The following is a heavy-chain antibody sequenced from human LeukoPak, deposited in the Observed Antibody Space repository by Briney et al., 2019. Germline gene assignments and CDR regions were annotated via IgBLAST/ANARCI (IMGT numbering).Heavy chain of an antibody. V-gene: IGHV1-2*02. CDR3: AKSGHKLATFAY. J-gene: IGHJ4*02. CDR1: GYTFTGYY. Sequence: ASVKVSCKASGYTFTGYYMHWVRQAPGQGLEWMGWINPNSGGTNYAQKFQGRVTITRDKSTSTAYMELSRLRSDDTAVYYCAKSGHKLATFAYWGQGTLVTASS. D-gene: IGHD1-26*01. CDR2: INPNSGGT.